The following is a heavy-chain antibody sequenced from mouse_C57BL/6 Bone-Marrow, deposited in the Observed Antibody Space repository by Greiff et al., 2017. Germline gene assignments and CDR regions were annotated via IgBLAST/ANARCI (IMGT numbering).Heavy chain of an antibody. CDR1: GYTFTGYW. D-gene: IGHD1-1*01. CDR3: ARLLYYYGRVAHWFDY. J-gene: IGHJ2*01. Sequence: QVQLKESGAELMKPGASVKLSCKATGYTFTGYWIEWVKQRPGHGLEWIGEILPGSGSTNYNEKFKGKATFTADTSSNTAYLQLSSLTTEDSAIYYCARLLYYYGRVAHWFDYWGQGTTLTVSS. CDR2: ILPGSGST. V-gene: IGHV1-9*01.